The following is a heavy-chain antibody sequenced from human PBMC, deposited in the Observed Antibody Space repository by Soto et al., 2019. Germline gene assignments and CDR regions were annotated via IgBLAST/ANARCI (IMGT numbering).Heavy chain of an antibody. CDR3: AHIDPEIVTVGGHGGFDY. Sequence: QITLKESGPTLVRPPQTLTLTCTFSGFSLTSGVGVGWIRQPPGKALEWLALIYWDDDKRYSPSLKNRLTITQDTSKNQVVLTMTHVGPVDTATYFCAHIDPEIVTVGGHGGFDYWGQGTLVTVSS. D-gene: IGHD5-12*01. V-gene: IGHV2-5*02. CDR1: GFSLTSGVG. J-gene: IGHJ4*02. CDR2: IYWDDDK.